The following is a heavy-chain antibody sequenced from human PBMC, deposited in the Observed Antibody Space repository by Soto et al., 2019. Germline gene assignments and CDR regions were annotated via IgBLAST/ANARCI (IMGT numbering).Heavy chain of an antibody. V-gene: IGHV4-34*01. J-gene: IGHJ4*02. Sequence: QVQLQQWGAGLLKPSETPSLTCVVYGGSFSDYYWTWIRQPPGKGLEWIGEINYSGSANYNPSLKSRVIISVDTSKKQFSLKVNSVTAADTAVYYCARGLRRGRYVDYWGQGTLVTVSS. CDR1: GGSFSDYY. CDR2: INYSGSA. CDR3: ARGLRRGRYVDY. D-gene: IGHD4-17*01.